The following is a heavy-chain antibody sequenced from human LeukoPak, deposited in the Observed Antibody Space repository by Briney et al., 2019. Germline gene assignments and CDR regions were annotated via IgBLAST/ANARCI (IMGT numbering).Heavy chain of an antibody. CDR3: ARHSSVAGTNQGFDP. V-gene: IGHV4-39*01. CDR1: GGSISSSSYY. D-gene: IGHD6-19*01. Sequence: SETLSLTCTVSGGSISSSSYYWGWIRQPPGKGLEWIVSIYYSGSTYYNPSLKSRVTISVDTSKNQFSLKLSSVTAADTAVYYCARHSSVAGTNQGFDPWGQGTLVTVSS. CDR2: IYYSGST. J-gene: IGHJ5*02.